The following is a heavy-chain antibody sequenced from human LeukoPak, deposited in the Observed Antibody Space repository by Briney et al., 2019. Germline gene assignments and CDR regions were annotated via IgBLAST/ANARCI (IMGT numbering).Heavy chain of an antibody. J-gene: IGHJ6*04. CDR2: IHYPGPP. Sequence: SETLSLTCAVSGGSDDNYFWKWIRQARGKALEWIGYIHYPGPPTYNPSLESRVAISLDTSKKHLSLKLSSVTAADTAVYYCARDFDTSGRWYYRMDVWGKGTTVTVSS. V-gene: IGHV4-59*02. CDR3: ARDFDTSGRWYYRMDV. CDR1: GGSDDNYF. D-gene: IGHD3-22*01.